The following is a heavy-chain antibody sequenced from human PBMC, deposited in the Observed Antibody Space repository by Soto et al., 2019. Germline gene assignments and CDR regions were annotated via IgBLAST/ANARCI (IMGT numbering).Heavy chain of an antibody. CDR1: GFTFSSYA. CDR3: ARDYDILTGPNDY. Sequence: PGGSLRLSCAASGFTFSSYAMHWVRQAPGKGLEWAAVISYDGSNKYYADSVKGRFTISRDNSKNTLYLQMNSLRAEDTAVYYCARDYDILTGPNDYWGQGTLVTVSS. V-gene: IGHV3-30-3*01. CDR2: ISYDGSNK. D-gene: IGHD3-9*01. J-gene: IGHJ4*02.